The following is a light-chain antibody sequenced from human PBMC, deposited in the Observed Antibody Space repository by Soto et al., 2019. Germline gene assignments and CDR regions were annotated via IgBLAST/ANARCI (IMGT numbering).Light chain of an antibody. CDR2: EVT. V-gene: IGLV2-8*01. CDR1: SSDVGAYNY. J-gene: IGLJ3*02. CDR3: SSFASSNTWV. Sequence: QSVLTQPPSASGSPGQSVTISCTGTSSDVGAYNYVSWYQQHAGKAPKLVIYEVTKRPSGVPDRFSGSKSANTASLTVSGIQAEDEADYYCSSFASSNTWVFGGGTKLTV.